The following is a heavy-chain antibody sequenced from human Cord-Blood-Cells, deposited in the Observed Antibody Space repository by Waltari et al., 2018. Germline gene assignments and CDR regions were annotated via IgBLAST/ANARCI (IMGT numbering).Heavy chain of an antibody. CDR3: ARHHMGATIDY. Sequence: HLQLQESGPGLVKPSETLSPPCTVSGGSFSSSSYYLGWIRQPPGKGLEWIGILYYSGSTYYNRSLKRRVTISVDTSKNQFSLKLSSVTAADTAVYYCARHHMGATIDYWGQGTLVTVSS. CDR1: GGSFSSSSYY. CDR2: LYYSGST. V-gene: IGHV4-39*07. D-gene: IGHD1-26*01. J-gene: IGHJ4*02.